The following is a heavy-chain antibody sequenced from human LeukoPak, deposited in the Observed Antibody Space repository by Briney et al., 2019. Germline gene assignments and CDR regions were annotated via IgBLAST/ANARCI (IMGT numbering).Heavy chain of an antibody. D-gene: IGHD1-1*01. Sequence: KPSETLSLTCAVYGGSFSAYYWSWIRQSPGKGLEWIAEINHRGDTNYNPSVKSRVSISVDTPKNQFSPKVTSLTAADTAVYYCARGPTISETGYFDYWGQGTLVTVSS. J-gene: IGHJ4*03. CDR2: INHRGDT. V-gene: IGHV4-34*01. CDR3: ARGPTISETGYFDY. CDR1: GGSFSAYY.